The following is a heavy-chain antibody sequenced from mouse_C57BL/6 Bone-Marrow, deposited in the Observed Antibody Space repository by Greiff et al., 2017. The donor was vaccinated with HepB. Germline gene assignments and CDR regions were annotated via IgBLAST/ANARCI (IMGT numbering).Heavy chain of an antibody. V-gene: IGHV1-52*01. CDR1: GYTFTSYW. D-gene: IGHD2-4*01. CDR3: ARYYEYWYFDV. CDR2: FDPSDSET. Sequence: VQLQQPGAELVRPGSSVKLSCKASGYTFTSYWMHWVKQRPIQGLEWIGNFDPSDSETHYNQKFKDKATLTVDKSSSTAYMQLSRLTSEDSAVYYGARYYEYWYFDVWGTGTTVTVSS. J-gene: IGHJ1*03.